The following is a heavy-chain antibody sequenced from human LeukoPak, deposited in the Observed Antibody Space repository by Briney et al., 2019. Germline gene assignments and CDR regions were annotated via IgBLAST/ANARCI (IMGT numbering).Heavy chain of an antibody. J-gene: IGHJ4*02. Sequence: ESGPTLVNPTQTLALTCTFSGFSLSTSGMRVSWIRQPPGKALEWLARIDWDDDKFYSTSLKTRLNISKDTSKNQVVLTMTNMAPVDTATYYCARSASIVATMGLDYWGQGTLVTVSS. D-gene: IGHD5-12*01. CDR2: IDWDDDK. V-gene: IGHV2-70*04. CDR3: ARSASIVATMGLDY. CDR1: GFSLSTSGMR.